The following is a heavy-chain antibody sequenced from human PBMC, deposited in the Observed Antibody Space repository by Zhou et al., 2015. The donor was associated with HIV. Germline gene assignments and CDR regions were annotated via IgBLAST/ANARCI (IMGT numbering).Heavy chain of an antibody. CDR1: GGPFNSYS. V-gene: IGHV1-69*10. CDR3: AGEYAGPGGVAFDI. Sequence: QVQLVQSGAEVKKPGASVKVSCKASGGPFNSYSINWVRQAPGHALEWMGGIIPILRIPNYAETLQGRVTITADTSTNTVYMELSSLRSEDTAVYYCAGEYAGPGGVAFDIWGQGTKVTVSS. D-gene: IGHD2-2*01. J-gene: IGHJ3*02. CDR2: IIPILRIP.